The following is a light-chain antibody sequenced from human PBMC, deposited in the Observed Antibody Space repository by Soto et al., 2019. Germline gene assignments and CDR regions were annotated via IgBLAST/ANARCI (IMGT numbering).Light chain of an antibody. CDR3: ALYVGSGTVV. CDR1: NIGSKS. V-gene: IGLV3-21*02. Sequence: SYVLTQPPSVSVAPGQTARITCGANNIGSKSVHWYQQKPGQAPVLVVYDDTDRPSGIPERFSGSNSGNKAALTITGAQSDDESDYLCALYVGSGTVVFGGGTKLTVL. CDR2: DDT. J-gene: IGLJ2*01.